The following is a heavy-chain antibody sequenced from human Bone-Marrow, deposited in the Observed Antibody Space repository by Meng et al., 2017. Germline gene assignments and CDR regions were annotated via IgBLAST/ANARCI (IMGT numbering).Heavy chain of an antibody. CDR3: ASSTYYYDSSGYSDY. D-gene: IGHD3-22*01. CDR2: IKQDGSEK. CDR1: GFTFSSYW. V-gene: IGHV3-7*01. Sequence: GGSLRLSFAASGFTFSSYWMSWAPQAPGKGLEWVANIKQDGSEKYYVDSVKGRFTIPRDNAKNSLYLQMNSLRAEDTAVYYCASSTYYYDSSGYSDYWGQGTLVTVSS. J-gene: IGHJ4*02.